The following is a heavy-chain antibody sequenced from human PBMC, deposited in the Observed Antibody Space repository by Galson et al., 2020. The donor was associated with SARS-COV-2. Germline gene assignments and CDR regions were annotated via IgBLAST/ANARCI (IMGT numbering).Heavy chain of an antibody. Sequence: QAGGSLRLSCAASGFTVSSNYMSWVRQAPGKGLEWVSVIYSGGSTYYADSVKGRFTISRDNAKNTKYLQMNSLRSDDTAVYYCAKGVKSGSDHWGQGTLVTVSS. V-gene: IGHV3-53*01. CDR1: GFTVSSNY. CDR3: AKGVKSGSDH. CDR2: IYSGGST. D-gene: IGHD3-10*01. J-gene: IGHJ1*01.